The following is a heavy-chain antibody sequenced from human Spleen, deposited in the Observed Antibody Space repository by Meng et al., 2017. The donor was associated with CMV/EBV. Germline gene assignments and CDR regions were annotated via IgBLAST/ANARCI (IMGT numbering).Heavy chain of an antibody. CDR1: SDTITSYT. V-gene: IGHV1-69*02. CDR3: ARSFDFWGP. CDR2: IIPILGEA. Sequence: SCQDSSDTITSYTMDWVRQAPGQGREWMESIIPILGEANYTQEFQGRLSKTADKSTSTDYMELNSLRSEDTAVYYCARSFDFWGPWGQGTLVTVSS. J-gene: IGHJ5*02. D-gene: IGHD3-3*01.